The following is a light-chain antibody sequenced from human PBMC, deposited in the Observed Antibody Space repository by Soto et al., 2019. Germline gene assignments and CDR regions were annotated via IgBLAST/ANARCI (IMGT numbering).Light chain of an antibody. J-gene: IGLJ1*01. CDR3: SSYTSSSTRV. V-gene: IGLV2-14*01. CDR2: DVS. CDR1: SSDVGGYNY. Sequence: QSALTRPASVSGSPGQSITISCTGTSSDVGGYNYVSWYQQHPGKAPKLMIYDVSNRPSGVSNRFSGSKSGNTASLTISGLQAEDEADYYCSSYTSSSTRVFRTGTKVTVL.